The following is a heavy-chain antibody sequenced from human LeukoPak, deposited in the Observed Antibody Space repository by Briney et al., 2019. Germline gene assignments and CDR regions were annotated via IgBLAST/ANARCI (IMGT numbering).Heavy chain of an antibody. Sequence: ASVKVSCKASGYTFTSYGISWVRQAPGQGLEWMGWISAYNGNTNYAQKLQGRVTMTTDTSTSTAYMELRSLRSDDTAVYYCARDGYYCSGGSCYNWFDPWGQGTPVTVSS. CDR2: ISAYNGNT. J-gene: IGHJ5*02. D-gene: IGHD2-15*01. CDR3: ARDGYYCSGGSCYNWFDP. CDR1: GYTFTSYG. V-gene: IGHV1-18*01.